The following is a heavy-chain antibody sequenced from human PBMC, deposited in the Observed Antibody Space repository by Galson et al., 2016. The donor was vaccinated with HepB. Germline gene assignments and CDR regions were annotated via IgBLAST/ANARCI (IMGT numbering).Heavy chain of an antibody. Sequence: SLRLSCAASGFTFSSYGMHWVRQAPGKGLECVSAITFDGSDKFYVDSVGGRYTIYRDNGKNTLYLQMNRLRADDTAVYYCAKKDAVAANYYWGQGTVVTVAS. J-gene: IGHJ4*02. CDR3: AKKDAVAANYY. CDR1: GFTFSSYG. D-gene: IGHD6-19*01. CDR2: ITFDGSDK. V-gene: IGHV3-30*18.